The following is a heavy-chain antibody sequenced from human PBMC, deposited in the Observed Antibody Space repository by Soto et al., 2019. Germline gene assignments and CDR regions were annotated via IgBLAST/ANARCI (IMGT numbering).Heavy chain of an antibody. Sequence: GGSLRLSCVASGFSFDTYGIHWVRQAPGKGLQWVALISYEGSNTYYADSVRGRFTISRDNSKNTLYLQMNTLRPEDTGVYYCARVTPGNNLYYFSGLHFSGPGTSVTVS. CDR1: GFSFDTYG. V-gene: IGHV3-30-3*01. CDR2: ISYEGSNT. J-gene: IGHJ6*02. CDR3: ARVTPGNNLYYFSGLHF. D-gene: IGHD1-1*01.